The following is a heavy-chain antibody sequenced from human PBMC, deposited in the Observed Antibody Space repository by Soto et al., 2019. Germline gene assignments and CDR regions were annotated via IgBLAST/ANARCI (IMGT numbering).Heavy chain of an antibody. CDR1: GFTFINYA. CDR2: ISGGGDAA. Sequence: EVQVLESGGGLVQPGGSLRLSCAGSGFTFINYAMNWVRQAPGKGLEWVSSISGGGDAAFFPDSVRGRFTISRDNSKNTVTLQMNNLGVDDTAVYYCARKILGSTTRPNYWYFDLWGRGTLVTVSS. V-gene: IGHV3-23*01. CDR3: ARKILGSTTRPNYWYFDL. D-gene: IGHD2-2*01. J-gene: IGHJ2*01.